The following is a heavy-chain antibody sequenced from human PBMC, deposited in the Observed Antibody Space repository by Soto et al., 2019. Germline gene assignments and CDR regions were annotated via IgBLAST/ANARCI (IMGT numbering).Heavy chain of an antibody. D-gene: IGHD4-4*01. V-gene: IGHV3-23*01. CDR3: AKGSIEYSASVDN. CDR2: ISARGGSS. CDR1: GFSFSSYA. Sequence: DVQLLESGGGLVQPGWSLRLSCAASGFSFSSYAMVWVRQAPGKGLEWVSVISARGGSSYFADSVKGRFTISRDNSKNVLSLEMNSLRAEDTAIYFCAKGSIEYSASVDNWGQGTLVLVSS. J-gene: IGHJ4*02.